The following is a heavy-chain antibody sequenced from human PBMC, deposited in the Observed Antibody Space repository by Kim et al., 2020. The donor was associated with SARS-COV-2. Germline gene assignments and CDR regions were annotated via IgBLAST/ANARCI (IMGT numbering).Heavy chain of an antibody. CDR1: GFTFTSYT. J-gene: IGHJ5*02. Sequence: GGSLRLSCAAAGFTFTSYTMNWVRQAPGKGLEWVSSISSSSSYIYYADSVKGRFIISRDNAQNSLYLQVNSLRAEDTAVYYYARGVDTALVSGGYTWFDTWGQGTLVTVSS. CDR3: ARGVDTALVSGGYTWFDT. D-gene: IGHD5-18*01. CDR2: ISSSSSYI. V-gene: IGHV3-21*01.